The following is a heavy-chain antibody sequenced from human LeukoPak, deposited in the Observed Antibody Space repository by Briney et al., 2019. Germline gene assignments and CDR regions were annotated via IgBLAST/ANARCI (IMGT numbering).Heavy chain of an antibody. CDR3: ASRGESYPLYYYYYMDV. V-gene: IGHV1-69*13. D-gene: IGHD1-26*01. CDR1: GYTFSSYA. Sequence: GASVKVSCKASGYTFSSYAISWVRQAPGQGLEWMGGIIPIFGTANYAQKFQGRVTITADESTSTAYMELSSLRSEDTAVYYCASRGESYPLYYYYYMDVWGKGTTVTISS. CDR2: IIPIFGTA. J-gene: IGHJ6*03.